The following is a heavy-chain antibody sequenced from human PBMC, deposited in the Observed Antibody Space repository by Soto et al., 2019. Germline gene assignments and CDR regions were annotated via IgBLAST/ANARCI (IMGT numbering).Heavy chain of an antibody. CDR2: IIPIFGTA. CDR3: ARDGGRHAGGIDY. J-gene: IGHJ4*02. Sequence: QVQLVQSGAEVKKPGSSVKVSCKASGGTFSSYSINWVRQAPGQGLEWMGEIIPIFGTANYAQKFQGRVTITADESTSTAYMELRSLRSEETAVYYGARDGGRHAGGIDYWGQGTLVTVSS. CDR1: GGTFSSYS. D-gene: IGHD1-26*01. V-gene: IGHV1-69*01.